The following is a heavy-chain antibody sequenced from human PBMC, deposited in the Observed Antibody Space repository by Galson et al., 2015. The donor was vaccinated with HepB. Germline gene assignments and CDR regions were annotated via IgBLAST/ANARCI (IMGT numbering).Heavy chain of an antibody. CDR1: GFTFSDYS. V-gene: IGHV3-48*01. J-gene: IGHJ4*02. Sequence: SLRLSCAASGFTFSDYSMNWVRQAPGKGLEWVSYISSSGSIINYADSVKGRFSISRDKNSLYLQMNCLRAEDTAVYYCARDLRECASDYWCQGTLVTVSS. CDR3: ARDLRECASDY. CDR2: ISSSGSII.